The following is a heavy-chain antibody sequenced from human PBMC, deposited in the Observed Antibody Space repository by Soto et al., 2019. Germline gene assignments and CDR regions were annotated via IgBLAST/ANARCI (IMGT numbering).Heavy chain of an antibody. D-gene: IGHD1-26*01. CDR2: IFASGTT. CDR1: GGSITSVNHY. CDR3: AREVGGTGAFDY. J-gene: IGHJ4*02. V-gene: IGHV4-31*02. Sequence: QVQLEQSGPGLVKPSQTLSLTCNISGGSITSVNHYWSWIRQSPGEGLEWIGYIFASGTTHYNPSLEGRVTISGDTSQSQFSLTIHSVTVADTAVYYCAREVGGTGAFDYWGQGTLVTVSS.